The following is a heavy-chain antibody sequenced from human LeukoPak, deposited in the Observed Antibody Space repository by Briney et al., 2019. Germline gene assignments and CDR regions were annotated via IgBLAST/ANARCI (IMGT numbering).Heavy chain of an antibody. Sequence: GASVKVSCKASGYTFTSYGISWVRQAPGQGLEWMGWISAYNGNTNYAQKLQGRVTMTTDTSTSTAYMELRSLRSDDTAVYYCARDRKGGSPRGAGDYWGQGTLVTVSS. D-gene: IGHD1-26*01. CDR1: GYTFTSYG. CDR3: ARDRKGGSPRGAGDY. V-gene: IGHV1-18*01. J-gene: IGHJ4*02. CDR2: ISAYNGNT.